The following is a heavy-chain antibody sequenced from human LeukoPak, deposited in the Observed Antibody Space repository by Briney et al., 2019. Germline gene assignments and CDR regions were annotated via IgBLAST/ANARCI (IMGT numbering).Heavy chain of an antibody. CDR3: ARDRGGYKKRGWFDP. D-gene: IGHD5-24*01. Sequence: SETLSLTCAVYGGSFSGYYWSWIRQPPGKGLEWIGEINHSGSTNYNPSLKSRVTISVDTSKNQFSLKLSSVTAADTAVYYCARDRGGYKKRGWFDPWGQGTLVTVSS. V-gene: IGHV4-34*01. CDR2: INHSGST. J-gene: IGHJ5*02. CDR1: GGSFSGYY.